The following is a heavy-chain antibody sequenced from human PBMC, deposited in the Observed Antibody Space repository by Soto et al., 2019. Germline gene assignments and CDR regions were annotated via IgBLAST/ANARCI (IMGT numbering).Heavy chain of an antibody. V-gene: IGHV4-4*07. Sequence: SETLSLTCTVTGGAISGYYWTWIRQSDGEGLEWIGRIYSSGSTNYNPSLKSRVTISLDTSMNYFSLRLSSVTAADTAVYYCERGQRFSEWFDPWGQGTLVTVSS. CDR2: IYSSGST. J-gene: IGHJ5*02. D-gene: IGHD3-3*01. CDR1: GGAISGYY. CDR3: ERGQRFSEWFDP.